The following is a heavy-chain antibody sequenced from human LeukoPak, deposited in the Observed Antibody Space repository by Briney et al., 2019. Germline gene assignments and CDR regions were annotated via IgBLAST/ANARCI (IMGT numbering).Heavy chain of an antibody. D-gene: IGHD5-24*01. V-gene: IGHV3-23*01. CDR1: GFTFSSYA. CDR3: AKDDRWLQFCC. J-gene: IGHJ4*02. CDR2: ISGGGGST. Sequence: GGSLRLSCAASGFTFSSYAMSWVRQAPGKGLEWVSSISGGGGSTYYADSVKGRFTISRDNSRNTVYLQMNSLRAEDTAVYYCAKDDRWLQFCCWGQGTLVTVSA.